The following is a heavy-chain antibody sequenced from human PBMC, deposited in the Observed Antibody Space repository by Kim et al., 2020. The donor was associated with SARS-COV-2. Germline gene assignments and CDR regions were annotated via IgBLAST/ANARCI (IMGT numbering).Heavy chain of an antibody. CDR1: GFTFSSYA. CDR2: ISGSGGST. D-gene: IGHD4-17*01. J-gene: IGHJ5*02. Sequence: GGSLRLSCAASGFTFSSYAMSWVRQAPGKGLEWVSAISGSGGSTYYADSVKGRFTISRDNSKNTLYLQMNSLRAEDTAVYYCAKGWSPSVTTPIDPWGQGTLVTVSS. CDR3: AKGWSPSVTTPIDP. V-gene: IGHV3-23*01.